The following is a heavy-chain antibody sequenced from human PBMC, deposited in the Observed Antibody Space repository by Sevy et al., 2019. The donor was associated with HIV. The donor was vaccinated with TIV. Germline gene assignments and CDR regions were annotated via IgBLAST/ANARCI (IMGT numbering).Heavy chain of an antibody. CDR2: ISHDGINE. V-gene: IGHV3-30*18. J-gene: IGHJ6*02. Sequence: GGSLRLSCIGSGFSFSYYGIHWVRQAPGKGLDWVALISHDGINEYYADSVKGRFTISRDNSKNTVYLEMNNLRNEYTAIYFCANAYSGSYSHSYLYALDVWGQGTTVTVSS. CDR3: ANAYSGSYSHSYLYALDV. D-gene: IGHD1-26*01. CDR1: GFSFSYYG.